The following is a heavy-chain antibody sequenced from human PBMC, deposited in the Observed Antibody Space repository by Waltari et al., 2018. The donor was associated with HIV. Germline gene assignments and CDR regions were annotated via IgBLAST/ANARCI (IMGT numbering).Heavy chain of an antibody. J-gene: IGHJ4*02. CDR1: GFTFSGSA. Sequence: EVQLVESGGGMVQPGGSLQLACAASGFTFSGSAMHWVRRASGEGLGWVGRSRSRANSDATAYAASVKGRFTISRDDSKNTAYLQMNSLKNEDMAVYYCTREGRENYWGQGTLVTVSS. CDR3: TREGRENY. V-gene: IGHV3-73*02. CDR2: SRSRANSDAT.